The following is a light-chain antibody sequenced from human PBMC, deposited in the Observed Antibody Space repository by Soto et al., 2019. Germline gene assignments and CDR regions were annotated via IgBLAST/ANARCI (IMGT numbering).Light chain of an antibody. Sequence: DIVMTLSPATLSVSPGERATLSCRASQSVSRNLAWYQQKPGQAPRLLIYGASTRATGIPARFSGSGSGTEFTLTISSLQSEDFAVYYCQQYNNWPFTFGPGTKLDIK. CDR2: GAS. CDR1: QSVSRN. J-gene: IGKJ3*01. V-gene: IGKV3-15*01. CDR3: QQYNNWPFT.